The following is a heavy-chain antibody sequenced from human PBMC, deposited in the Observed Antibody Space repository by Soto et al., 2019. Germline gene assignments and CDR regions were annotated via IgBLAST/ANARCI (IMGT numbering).Heavy chain of an antibody. CDR3: ATVLYDSSGYYYFDY. J-gene: IGHJ4*02. Sequence: ASVKVSCKVSGFTLTELSMHWVRQAPGKGLEWMGGFDPEDGETIYAQKFQGRVTMTEDTSTDTAYMELSSLRSEDTAVYYCATVLYDSSGYYYFDYWGQGTLVTVSS. V-gene: IGHV1-24*01. D-gene: IGHD3-22*01. CDR2: FDPEDGET. CDR1: GFTLTELS.